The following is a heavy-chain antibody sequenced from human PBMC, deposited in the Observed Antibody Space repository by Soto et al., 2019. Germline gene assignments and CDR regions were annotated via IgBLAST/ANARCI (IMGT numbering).Heavy chain of an antibody. CDR2: ISYDGSNK. CDR3: ARTEGYCSGGSCTLDY. D-gene: IGHD2-15*01. V-gene: IGHV3-30*03. CDR1: GFTFSNYG. Sequence: QVQLEESGGGVVQPGRSLRLSCAASGFTFSNYGMHWVRQAPGKGLEWVAVISYDGSNKYYADSVKGRFTISRDNSKNTLYLQMSSLRAEDTAVYYCARTEGYCSGGSCTLDYWGQGTLVTVSS. J-gene: IGHJ4*02.